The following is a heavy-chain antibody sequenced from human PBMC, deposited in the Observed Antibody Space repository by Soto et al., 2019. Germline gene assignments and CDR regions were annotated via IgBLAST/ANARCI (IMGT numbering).Heavy chain of an antibody. J-gene: IGHJ6*03. V-gene: IGHV3-66*01. CDR1: GFTVSSNY. Sequence: PGGSLRLSCAASGFTVSSNYMSWVRQAPGKGLEWVSVIYSGGSTYYADSVKGRFTISRDNSKNTLYLQMNSLRAEDTAVYYCASLVVDCSSTSCPLYYYYMDVWGKGTTVTVSS. CDR2: IYSGGST. CDR3: ASLVVDCSSTSCPLYYYYMDV. D-gene: IGHD2-2*01.